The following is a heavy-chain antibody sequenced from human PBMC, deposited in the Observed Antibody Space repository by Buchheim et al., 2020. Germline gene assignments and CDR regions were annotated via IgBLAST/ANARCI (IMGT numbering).Heavy chain of an antibody. CDR2: IYYSGST. J-gene: IGHJ4*02. Sequence: QLQLQESGPGLVKPSETLSLTCTVSGGSISSSSYYWGWIRQPPGKGLEWIGSIYYSGSTYYNPSLKSRVTISVDTSKYQFSLKRSSVTAADTAVYYCASIYCSGGSCYEDFDYWGQGTL. CDR1: GGSISSSSYY. D-gene: IGHD2-15*01. V-gene: IGHV4-39*07. CDR3: ASIYCSGGSCYEDFDY.